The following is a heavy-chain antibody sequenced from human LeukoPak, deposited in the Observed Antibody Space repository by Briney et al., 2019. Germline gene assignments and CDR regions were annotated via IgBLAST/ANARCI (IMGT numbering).Heavy chain of an antibody. D-gene: IGHD3-3*01. V-gene: IGHV4-59*11. J-gene: IGHJ6*02. CDR1: XXXINTXY. CDR2: VYYSGST. CDR3: ARIRSEYYYYNMDV. Sequence: TLSLTXXXXXXXINTXYWSWIRQSPGKGLEWIGYVYYSGSTNYNPSLKSRVTISLDTSKIQFSLRLSSVTAADTAMYYCARIRSEYYYYNMDVWGQGTTVIVSS.